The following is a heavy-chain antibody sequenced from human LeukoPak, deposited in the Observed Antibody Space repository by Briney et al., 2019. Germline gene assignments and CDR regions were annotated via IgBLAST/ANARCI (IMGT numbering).Heavy chain of an antibody. J-gene: IGHJ3*02. CDR3: AKEKQEYCTNGVCYARNDAFDI. CDR1: GGSISSGGHY. CDR2: ISTDVSDT. Sequence: LSLTCTVSGGSISSGGHYWSWIRQHPGKGLVWVSYISTDVSDTGYADSVKGRFTISRDNSKNTLYLQMNSLRAEDTAVYFRAKEKQEYCTNGVCYARNDAFDIWGQGTMVTVSS. D-gene: IGHD2-8*01. V-gene: IGHV3-23*01.